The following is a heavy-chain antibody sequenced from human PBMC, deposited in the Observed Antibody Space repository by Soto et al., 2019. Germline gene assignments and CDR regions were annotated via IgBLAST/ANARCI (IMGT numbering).Heavy chain of an antibody. CDR2: IIPIFGTA. Sequence: QVQLVQSGAEVKKPGSSVKVSCKASGGTFSSYAISWVRQAPGQGLEWMGGIIPIFGTANYAQKFQVRVTITADDSTSTAYMELSSLRSEDTAVYYCARADCSSTSGYYYYYGMDVWGQGTTVSVSS. J-gene: IGHJ6*02. CDR1: GGTFSSYA. CDR3: ARADCSSTSGYYYYYGMDV. D-gene: IGHD2-2*01. V-gene: IGHV1-69*01.